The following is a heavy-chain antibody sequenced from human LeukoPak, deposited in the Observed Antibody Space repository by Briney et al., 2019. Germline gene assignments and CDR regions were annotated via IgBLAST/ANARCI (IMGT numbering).Heavy chain of an antibody. J-gene: IGHJ4*01. CDR2: IYYGGST. CDR1: GGSVNNYY. CDR3: ARGSDYTWGG. Sequence: PSETLSLTCTVSGGSVNNYYWNWIRQPPGKGLDWIGYIYYGGSTNYNPSLKSRVTISVDTSKNQFSLKLSSVTAADTAVYYCARGSDYTWGGWGQGTLVTVSS. D-gene: IGHD3-10*01. V-gene: IGHV4-59*02.